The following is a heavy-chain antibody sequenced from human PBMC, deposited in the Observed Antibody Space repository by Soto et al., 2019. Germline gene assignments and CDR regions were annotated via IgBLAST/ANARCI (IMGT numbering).Heavy chain of an antibody. CDR3: ARNYGDHRYYYGRDV. V-gene: IGHV1-69*12. CDR1: GGTFSSYA. J-gene: IGHJ6*02. Sequence: QVQLVQSGAEVKKPGSSVKVSCKASGGTFSSYAISWVRQAPGQGLEWMGGIIPIFGTADYAQKFQGRVTVVADESTNTAYMELSSLRSEDMAVYYWARNYGDHRYYYGRDVWGQGTTVTVSS. D-gene: IGHD4-17*01. CDR2: IIPIFGTA.